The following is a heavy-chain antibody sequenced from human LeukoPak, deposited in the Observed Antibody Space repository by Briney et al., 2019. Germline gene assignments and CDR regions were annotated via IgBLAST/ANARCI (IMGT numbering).Heavy chain of an antibody. CDR2: IIPILGIA. J-gene: IGHJ4*02. Sequence: EASVKVSCKASGGTFSSYAISWVRQAPGQGLEWMGRIIPILGIANYAQKFQGRVTITADKSTSTAYMELSSLRSEDTAVYYCARGLGDYYDTSDFYYAVPAHWGQGTLVTVSS. D-gene: IGHD3-22*01. V-gene: IGHV1-69*04. CDR1: GGTFSSYA. CDR3: ARGLGDYYDTSDFYYAVPAH.